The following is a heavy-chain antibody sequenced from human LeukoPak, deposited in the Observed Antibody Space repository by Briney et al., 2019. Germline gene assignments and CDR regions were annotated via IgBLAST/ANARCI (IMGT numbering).Heavy chain of an antibody. Sequence: GGSLRLSRAASGFTFSFYWMHWVRQAPGKGLVWVSRINTEGTSTSYADSMKGRFTISRDNAKNTLYLQMNSLRAEDTAVYYCARDHTGDYWGQGTLVTVSS. CDR1: GFTFSFYW. D-gene: IGHD4-17*01. CDR3: ARDHTGDY. CDR2: INTEGTST. V-gene: IGHV3-74*01. J-gene: IGHJ4*02.